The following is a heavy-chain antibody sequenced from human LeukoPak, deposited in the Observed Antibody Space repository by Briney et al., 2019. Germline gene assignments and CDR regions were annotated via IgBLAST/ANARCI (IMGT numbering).Heavy chain of an antibody. Sequence: PGGSLRLSSAASGFTFSTYWMHWVRQAPGQGRVWVSRIKSDGSTNYEDSVQGRLTISTDNAHNTLSLQKNSLRPDDTGVYYWGRAPSEIGGYYPEYFRHWGQGTLVTVSS. J-gene: IGHJ1*01. V-gene: IGHV3-74*01. CDR3: GRAPSEIGGYYPEYFRH. CDR2: IKSDGST. CDR1: GFTFSTYW. D-gene: IGHD3-22*01.